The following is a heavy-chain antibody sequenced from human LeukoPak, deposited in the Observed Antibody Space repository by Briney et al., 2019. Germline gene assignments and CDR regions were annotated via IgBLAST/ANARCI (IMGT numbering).Heavy chain of an antibody. CDR1: GFTESSNY. CDR2: IYSGGST. V-gene: IGHV3-66*01. Sequence: GGSLRLSCAASGFTESSNYMSWVRQAPGKGLEWVSVIYSGGSTYYADSVKGRFTISRDNSKNTLYLQMNSLRAEDTAVYYCASLNSYSGYDYWGQGTLVTVSS. CDR3: ASLNSYSGYDY. J-gene: IGHJ4*02. D-gene: IGHD5-12*01.